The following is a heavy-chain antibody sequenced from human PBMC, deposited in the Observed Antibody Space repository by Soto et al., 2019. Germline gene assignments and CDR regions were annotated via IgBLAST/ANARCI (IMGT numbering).Heavy chain of an antibody. CDR3: AHSLHDSDTYYLPYFYY. Sequence: QITLKESGPTLVKPTQTLTLTCTFSGFSLSTSGVGVGWIRQPPGKALEWLALIYWDDEERHNPSLKTRLTITTDTSKRHVVLKMPTLHPVHTATYFSAHSLHDSDTYYLPYFYYWGQGTLVTVSS. CDR1: GFSLSTSGVG. V-gene: IGHV2-5*02. D-gene: IGHD3-22*01. J-gene: IGHJ4*02. CDR2: IYWDDEE.